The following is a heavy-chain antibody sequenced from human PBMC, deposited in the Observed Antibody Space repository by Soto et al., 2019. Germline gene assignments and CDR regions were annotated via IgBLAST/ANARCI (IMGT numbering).Heavy chain of an antibody. CDR3: AREAGVVGEKRVWYSVMAA. V-gene: IGHV3-7*01. D-gene: IGHD3-3*01. Sequence: GGSLILSCASSGFTFSSYLMSWVRQAPGKGLEWVANIKQDGSEKYYVYSVKCRFTISRDNAKNSLYLQMNSPRAEDTAVYYCAREAGVVGEKRVWYSVMAAGGKGTTVTV. CDR2: IKQDGSEK. CDR1: GFTFSSYL. J-gene: IGHJ6*04.